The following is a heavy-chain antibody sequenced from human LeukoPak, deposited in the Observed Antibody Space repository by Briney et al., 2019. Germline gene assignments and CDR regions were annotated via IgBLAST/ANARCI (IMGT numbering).Heavy chain of an antibody. J-gene: IGHJ4*02. CDR3: ARDPSLGGSSSSPYFDY. CDR1: GYSISSGYY. V-gene: IGHV4-38-2*02. D-gene: IGHD6-6*01. CDR2: IYTSGTT. Sequence: PSETLSLTCTVSGYSISSGYYWGWIRQPAGKGLEWIGRIYTSGTTNYNPSLKSRVTISVDTSKNQFSLKLSSVTAADTAVYYCARDPSLGGSSSSPYFDYWGQGTLVTVSS.